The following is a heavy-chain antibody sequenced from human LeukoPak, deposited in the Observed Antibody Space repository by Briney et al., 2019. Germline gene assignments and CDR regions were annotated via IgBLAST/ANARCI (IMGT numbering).Heavy chain of an antibody. CDR3: AGVDFWSGYRDY. D-gene: IGHD3-3*01. CDR1: GFTFSSYG. Sequence: PGGSLRLSCAASGFTFSSYGMHWVRQAPGKGLEWVAFIRYDGSNKYYADSVKGRFTTSRDNSKNTLYLQMNSLRAAATAVYYCAGVDFWSGYRDYWGQGNLVTVSS. V-gene: IGHV3-30*02. CDR2: IRYDGSNK. J-gene: IGHJ4*02.